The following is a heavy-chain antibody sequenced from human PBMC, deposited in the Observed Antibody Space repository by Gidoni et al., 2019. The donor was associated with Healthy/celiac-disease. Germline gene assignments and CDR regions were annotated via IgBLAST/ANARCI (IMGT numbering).Heavy chain of an antibody. CDR3: AKDQTGAHTTAFDY. V-gene: IGHV3-43*01. CDR2: ISWDGGST. Sequence: EVQLVESGGVVVQPVVSLSLSCAASGFTFDDYTMHWVRQAPGKGREWVSLISWDGGSTYYADSVKGRFTISRDNSKNSLYLQMNSLRTEDTALYYCAKDQTGAHTTAFDYWGQGTLVTVSS. CDR1: GFTFDDYT. J-gene: IGHJ4*02. D-gene: IGHD1-1*01.